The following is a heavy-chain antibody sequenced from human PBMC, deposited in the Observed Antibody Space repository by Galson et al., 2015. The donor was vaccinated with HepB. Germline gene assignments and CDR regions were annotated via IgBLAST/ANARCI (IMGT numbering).Heavy chain of an antibody. CDR1: GFTFSSYA. CDR3: ASLSFYDSSGYGERGDAFDI. CDR2: ISYDGSNK. D-gene: IGHD3-22*01. Sequence: SLRLSCAASGFTFSSYAMHWVRQAPGKGLEWVAVISYDGSNKYYADSVKGRFTISRDNSKNTLYLQMNSLRAEDTAVYYCASLSFYDSSGYGERGDAFDIWGQGTMVTVSS. J-gene: IGHJ3*02. V-gene: IGHV3-30-3*01.